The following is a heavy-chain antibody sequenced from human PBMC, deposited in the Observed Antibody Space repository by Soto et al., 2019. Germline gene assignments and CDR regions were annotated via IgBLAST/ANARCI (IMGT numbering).Heavy chain of an antibody. J-gene: IGHJ4*02. V-gene: IGHV3-23*01. Sequence: EVQLSGSGGGLVQPGGSLRLSCAASGFTFSSYAMSWVRQAPGKGLEWVSAISGSSTSTYYADSVKGRFTISRDNSKNTLYLQMNSLRAADTAVYYCAKDPSSGFAMENYFDYWGQGTLFTVSS. CDR1: GFTFSSYA. CDR3: AKDPSSGFAMENYFDY. CDR2: ISGSSTST. D-gene: IGHD3-10*01.